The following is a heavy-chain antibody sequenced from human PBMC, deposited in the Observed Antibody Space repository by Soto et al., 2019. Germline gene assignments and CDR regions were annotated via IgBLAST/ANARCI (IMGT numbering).Heavy chain of an antibody. V-gene: IGHV1-2*02. CDR3: ARAGRYYYYGMDV. Sequence: QVQLVQSGAEVKKPGASVKVSCKASGYTFTGYYMHWVRQAPGQGLEWMGWINPNSGGTNYAQKVQGRVTMTRDTSISTAYMELSRLRSDDTAVYYCARAGRYYYYGMDVWGQGTTVTVSS. CDR2: INPNSGGT. CDR1: GYTFTGYY. J-gene: IGHJ6*02. D-gene: IGHD2-15*01.